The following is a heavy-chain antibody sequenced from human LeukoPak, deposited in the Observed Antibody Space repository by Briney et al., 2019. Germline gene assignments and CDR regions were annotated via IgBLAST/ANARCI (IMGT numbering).Heavy chain of an antibody. CDR2: INRSGST. CDR3: ARSQWELLPIDY. V-gene: IGHV4-34*01. D-gene: IGHD1-26*01. Sequence: SETLSLTCAVYGGSFSGYYWSWIRQPPGKGLEWIGEINRSGSTNYNPSLKSRVTISVDTSKNQFSLKLSSVTAADTAVYYCARSQWELLPIDYWGQGTLVTVSS. J-gene: IGHJ4*02. CDR1: GGSFSGYY.